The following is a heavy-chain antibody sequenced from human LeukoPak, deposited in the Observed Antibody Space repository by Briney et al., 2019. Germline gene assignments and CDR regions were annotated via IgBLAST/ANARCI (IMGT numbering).Heavy chain of an antibody. J-gene: IGHJ5*02. V-gene: IGHV4-39*01. CDR2: IFYRGRNN. CDR3: VRILTMRGYFDP. CDR1: GGSISSSSYY. D-gene: IGHD4/OR15-4a*01. Sequence: SETLSLTCTVSGGSISSSSYYWGWVRQPPGKGLEWIGSIFYRGRNNYHNPSLTSRLTISIDTTKNQFSLKLASVTTADTAVYFCVRILTMRGYFDPWGQGALVTVSS.